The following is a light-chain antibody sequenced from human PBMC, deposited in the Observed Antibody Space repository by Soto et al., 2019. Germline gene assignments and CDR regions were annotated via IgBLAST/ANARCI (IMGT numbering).Light chain of an antibody. Sequence: EIVLTQSPGTLSLSPGERATLSCRASQSVSSIYLAWYQQKPGQAPRLLIYGASSRATGIPDRFSGSGSGTDFILTISRLEPEDFPVYYCQQYGSSPYTFGQGTKLEIK. CDR2: GAS. J-gene: IGKJ2*01. V-gene: IGKV3-20*01. CDR1: QSVSSIY. CDR3: QQYGSSPYT.